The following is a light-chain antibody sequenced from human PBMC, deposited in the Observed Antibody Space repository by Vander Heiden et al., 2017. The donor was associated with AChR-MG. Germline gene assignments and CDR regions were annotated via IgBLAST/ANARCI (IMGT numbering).Light chain of an antibody. J-gene: IGLJ2*01. V-gene: IGLV2-14*01. CDR1: SSDVGGYNY. CDR2: DVS. Sequence: QSALTHPAPVSGSRGQSITISCTGTSSDVGGYNYVSWYQQHPGKAPKLMIYDVSKRPSGVSNRFSGSKSGNTASLTISGLQAEDEADYYCSSYTSSSNVVFGGGTKLTVL. CDR3: SSYTSSSNVV.